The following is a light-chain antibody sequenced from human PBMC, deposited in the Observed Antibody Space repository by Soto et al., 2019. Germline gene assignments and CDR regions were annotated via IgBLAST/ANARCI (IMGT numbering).Light chain of an antibody. J-gene: IGLJ1*01. CDR1: SSDVGSYNR. CDR3: SSYTSSSTFV. Sequence: QSVLTQPPSVSGSPGQSVTFSCTGTSSDVGSYNRVSWYQQPPGTAPKLMIYEVRNRPSGVPDRFSGSKSGNTASLTISGLQAEEEADYYCSSYTSSSTFVFGTGTKVTVL. V-gene: IGLV2-18*02. CDR2: EVR.